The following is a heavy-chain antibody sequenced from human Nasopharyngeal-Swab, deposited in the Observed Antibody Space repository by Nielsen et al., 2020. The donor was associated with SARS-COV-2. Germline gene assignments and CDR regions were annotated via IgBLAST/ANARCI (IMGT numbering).Heavy chain of an antibody. Sequence: GESLKISCSASGFTFTTSGMHWVRQAPGKGLEWLPMIWHDGSKKYYADSVEGRFTISRDNSNSTLYLQMNSLQPDDTAIYYCARFRGTINSSDYWGQGTLVIVSS. CDR2: IWHDGSKK. J-gene: IGHJ4*02. CDR3: ARFRGTINSSDY. D-gene: IGHD1-26*01. CDR1: GFTFTTSG. V-gene: IGHV3-33*01.